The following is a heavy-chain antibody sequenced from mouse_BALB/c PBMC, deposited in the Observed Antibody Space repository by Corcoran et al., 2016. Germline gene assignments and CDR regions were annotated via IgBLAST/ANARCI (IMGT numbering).Heavy chain of an antibody. J-gene: IGHJ4*01. CDR2: IYWDDDK. Sequence: QVTLTESGPGILQPSQTLSLTCSFSGFSLSTSGMGVSWIRQPSGKGLEWLAHIYWDDDKRYNPSLKSRLTISKDTSRNQVFLKITSVDTADTATYYCARREAFITIYDGPHYAMDYWGQGTSVTVSS. D-gene: IGHD2-3*01. CDR1: GFSLSTSGMG. V-gene: IGHV8-12*01. CDR3: ARREAFITIYDGPHYAMDY.